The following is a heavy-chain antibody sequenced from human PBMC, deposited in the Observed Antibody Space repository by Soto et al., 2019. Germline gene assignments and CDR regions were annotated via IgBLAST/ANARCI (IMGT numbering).Heavy chain of an antibody. CDR1: GGSISSYY. CDR2: IYYSGST. V-gene: IGHV4-59*01. Sequence: SETLSLTCTVSGGSISSYYWSWIRQPPGKGLEWIGYIYYSGSTNYNPSLKSRVTISVDTSKNQFSLKLSSVTAADTAVYYCARERAYCSGGSCYSAHFDYWGQGTLVTVSS. CDR3: ARERAYCSGGSCYSAHFDY. J-gene: IGHJ4*02. D-gene: IGHD2-15*01.